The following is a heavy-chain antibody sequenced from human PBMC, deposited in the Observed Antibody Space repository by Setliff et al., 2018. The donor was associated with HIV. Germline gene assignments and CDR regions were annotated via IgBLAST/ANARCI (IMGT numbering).Heavy chain of an antibody. CDR2: IRTDGDAT. Sequence: LSLSCAASGFTFSSYSMTWVRQAPGKGLEWVSSIRTDGDATYYADSVKGRFTISRDNSKNTLYLQMNSLRVEDAAVYYCAKGRSGYYNFDSWGQGTLVTVSS. J-gene: IGHJ4*02. CDR3: AKGRSGYYNFDS. V-gene: IGHV3-23*01. CDR1: GFTFSSYS. D-gene: IGHD3-22*01.